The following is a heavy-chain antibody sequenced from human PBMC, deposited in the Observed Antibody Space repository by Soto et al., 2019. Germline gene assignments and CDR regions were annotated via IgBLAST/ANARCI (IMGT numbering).Heavy chain of an antibody. V-gene: IGHV1-69*02. D-gene: IGHD3-10*01. CDR3: ARLSDYDGLSSDY. CDR2: IIPILDIA. Sequence: SVKVSCKASGGTFSSYTIGWVRQAPGQGLEWMGRIIPILDIANYAQKFQGRVTITADKSTSTAYMELSSLRSEDTAVYYCARLSDYDGLSSDYWGQGTLVTVSS. J-gene: IGHJ4*02. CDR1: GGTFSSYT.